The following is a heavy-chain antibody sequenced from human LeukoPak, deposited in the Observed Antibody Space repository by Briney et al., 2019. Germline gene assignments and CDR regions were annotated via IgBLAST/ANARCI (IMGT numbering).Heavy chain of an antibody. J-gene: IGHJ5*02. D-gene: IGHD1/OR15-1a*01. CDR2: FTGSAGNI. Sequence: PGGSLRLSCAASGFTFTSQALSWVRQAPGKGLEWVLSFTGSAGNIHYADSVKGRFTLSRDTSKETMYLQMNSLRADDTAIYYCAAGGGNTFNPWGQGTLVTVSS. CDR3: AAGGGNTFNP. V-gene: IGHV3-23*01. CDR1: GFTFTSQA.